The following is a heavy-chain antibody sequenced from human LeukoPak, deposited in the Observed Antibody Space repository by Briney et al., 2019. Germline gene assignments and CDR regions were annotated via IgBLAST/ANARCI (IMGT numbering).Heavy chain of an antibody. D-gene: IGHD2-2*02. CDR2: INAGNGNT. Sequence: GASVKVSCKASGYTFTSYAIHWVRQAPGQRLEWMGWINAGNGNTKYSQKFQGRVTITRDTSASTAYMELSSLRSEDTAVYYCASEKGYCSSTSCYKYGMDVWGQGTTVTVSS. CDR1: GYTFTSYA. CDR3: ASEKGYCSSTSCYKYGMDV. V-gene: IGHV1-3*01. J-gene: IGHJ6*02.